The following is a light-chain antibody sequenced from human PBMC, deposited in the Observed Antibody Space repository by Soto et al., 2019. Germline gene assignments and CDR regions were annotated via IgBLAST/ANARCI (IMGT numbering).Light chain of an antibody. Sequence: DIQVTQSPSFLSASVGDRVTITCRASQDISRYLAWYQQKAGKAPKLLIYAASTLQKGVPSRFSGSGSGTEFTLTISSLQPDDFATYYCQQLNTYPLFTFGPGTEVDI. CDR1: QDISRY. CDR2: AAS. J-gene: IGKJ3*01. CDR3: QQLNTYPLFT. V-gene: IGKV1-9*01.